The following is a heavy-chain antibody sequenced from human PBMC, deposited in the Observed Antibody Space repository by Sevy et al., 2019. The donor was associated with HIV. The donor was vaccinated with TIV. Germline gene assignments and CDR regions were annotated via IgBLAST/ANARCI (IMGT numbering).Heavy chain of an antibody. CDR1: GFTFSSYG. CDR3: AKDGTDFVGAPYSWFDH. D-gene: IGHD2-15*01. V-gene: IGHV3-30*02. CDR2: IQYDGSNK. J-gene: IGHJ5*02. Sequence: GGSLRLSCAASGFTFSSYGMHWVRQAPGKGLEWVAFIQYDGSNKYYSDSVKGRFTVSRDSSKNTLYLQLNSLRGDDTDAYYCAKDGTDFVGAPYSWFDHWGQGTLVTVSS.